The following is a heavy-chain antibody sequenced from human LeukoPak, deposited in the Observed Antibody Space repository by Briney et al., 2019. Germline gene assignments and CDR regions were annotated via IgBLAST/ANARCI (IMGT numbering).Heavy chain of an antibody. J-gene: IGHJ5*02. CDR3: AREFQT. Sequence: ASVKASCKASGYIFTSYYIHWVRQAPGQGLEWMGILNPSGGRTTYAQNFQGRVTITRDTSTSTVYMELSSLRSEDTAVYYCAREFQTWGQGTLVTVSS. V-gene: IGHV1-46*01. CDR1: GYIFTSYY. CDR2: LNPSGGRT.